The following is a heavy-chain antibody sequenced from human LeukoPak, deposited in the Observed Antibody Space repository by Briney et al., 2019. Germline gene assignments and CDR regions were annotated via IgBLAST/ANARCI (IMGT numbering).Heavy chain of an antibody. Sequence: PGGSLRLSCAASEFTFSSYEMNWVRQAPGKGLEWVSSISGSGGNTYYADSVKGRFTISRDNSKNTLCMQMNSLRAEDTAVYYCAKLVTHFDYWGQGTLVTVSS. V-gene: IGHV3-23*01. CDR2: ISGSGGNT. D-gene: IGHD4-23*01. J-gene: IGHJ4*02. CDR1: EFTFSSYE. CDR3: AKLVTHFDY.